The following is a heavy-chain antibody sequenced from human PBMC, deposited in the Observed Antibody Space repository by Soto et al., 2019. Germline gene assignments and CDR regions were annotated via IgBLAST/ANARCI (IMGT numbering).Heavy chain of an antibody. CDR2: IYTSGST. Sequence: QVQLQESGPGLVKPSQTLSLTCTVSGGSIRSGDYYWSWIRQPAGKGLEWIGRIYTSGSTNYNPSLKSRVTMSVDTSKNQFSLKLSSVTAADTAVYYCARGEYSSSWYGYFQHWGQGTLVTVSS. CDR1: GGSIRSGDYY. V-gene: IGHV4-61*02. CDR3: ARGEYSSSWYGYFQH. J-gene: IGHJ1*01. D-gene: IGHD6-13*01.